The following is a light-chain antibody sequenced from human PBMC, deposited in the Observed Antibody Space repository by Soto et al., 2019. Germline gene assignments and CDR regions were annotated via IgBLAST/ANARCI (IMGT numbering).Light chain of an antibody. CDR2: EVS. Sequence: QSALTQPPSASGSPGQSVAISCTGTSSDVGGYNYVSWYQQHPGKAPKLMIYEVSNRPSGVSNRFSGSKSGNTASLTISGLQAEDEADYYRSSYTSSSTYVFGPGTKVTVL. J-gene: IGLJ1*01. CDR1: SSDVGGYNY. V-gene: IGLV2-14*01. CDR3: SSYTSSSTYV.